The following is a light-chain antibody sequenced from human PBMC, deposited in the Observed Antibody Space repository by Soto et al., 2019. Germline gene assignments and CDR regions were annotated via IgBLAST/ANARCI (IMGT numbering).Light chain of an antibody. CDR3: QERSNWPSLS. CDR2: EAS. V-gene: IGKV3-11*01. CDR1: QSVFDY. J-gene: IGKJ4*01. Sequence: EIVLTQSPATLSLSPGQRATLSCKASQSVFDYIAWYQQKPGQAPRLLIYEASIRATGVPARFSGSGSGTDFPLTISSLGPEDFAVYYCQERSNWPSLSFGGGTKVEIK.